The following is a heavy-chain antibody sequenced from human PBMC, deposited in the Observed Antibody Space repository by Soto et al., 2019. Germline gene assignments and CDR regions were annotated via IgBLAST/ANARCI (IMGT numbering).Heavy chain of an antibody. CDR2: LYYSGNT. J-gene: IGHJ5*02. V-gene: IGHV4-59*04. D-gene: IGHD2-15*01. CDR1: GGFLSESY. CDR3: ATRQGGSYNWFDP. Sequence: PSETLSLTCAVYGGFLSESYWTWIRQPPGKGLEWIGTLYYSGNTYYNPSLKSRVTISVDTSKNQFSLKLSSVTAADTAVYYCATRQGGSYNWFDPWGQGTMVTVS.